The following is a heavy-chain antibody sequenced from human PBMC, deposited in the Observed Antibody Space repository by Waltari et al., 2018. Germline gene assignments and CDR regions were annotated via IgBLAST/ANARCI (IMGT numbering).Heavy chain of an antibody. CDR1: GLTLSQDH. CDR2: IHNGGT. CDR3: ARDWNSDYIFDQ. V-gene: IGHV3-66*01. D-gene: IGHD3-16*01. J-gene: IGHJ4*02. Sequence: EMQLVASGGDVVQSGGSLRLFCDAAGLTLSQDHIKWGRQTPMKGLEWISVIHNGGTYYADSVKGRFTISRDDSKNTVYLQMSSLRAEDTAVYYCARDWNSDYIFDQWGQGTLVTVSP.